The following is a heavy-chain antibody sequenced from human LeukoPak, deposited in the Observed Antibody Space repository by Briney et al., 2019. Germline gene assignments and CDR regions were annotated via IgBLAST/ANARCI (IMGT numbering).Heavy chain of an antibody. J-gene: IGHJ3*02. CDR3: ARAPFYGTNSRGAFEI. V-gene: IGHV4-34*01. D-gene: IGHD4-23*01. CDR1: GGSFSGYY. Sequence: SETLSLTCAVYGGSFSGYYWSWIRQPPGKGLEWIGEINHSGSTYYNPSLKSRLTISVDTSKNYFSLNLSSVTAADTAVYYCARAPFYGTNSRGAFEIWGQGTMVTVSS. CDR2: INHSGST.